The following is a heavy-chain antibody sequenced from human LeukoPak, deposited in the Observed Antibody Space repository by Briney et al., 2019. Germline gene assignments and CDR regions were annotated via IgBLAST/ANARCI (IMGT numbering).Heavy chain of an antibody. CDR1: GYSIRSAYY. V-gene: IGHV4-38-2*01. CDR3: ATTTVVTRDFDY. CDR2: IYHIGTT. J-gene: IGHJ4*02. Sequence: SETLSLTCAVSGYSIRSAYYWGWIRQPPGKGLEWIGSIYHIGTTYYNPSLKSRVTISLNTSKSQFSLKLTSVTAAGTAVYYCATTTVVTRDFDYWGQGTPVTVSS. D-gene: IGHD4-23*01.